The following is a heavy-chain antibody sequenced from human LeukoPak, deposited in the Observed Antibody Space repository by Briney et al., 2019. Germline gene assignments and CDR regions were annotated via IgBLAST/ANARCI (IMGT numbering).Heavy chain of an antibody. CDR2: IIPIFGTA. Sequence: ASVKVSCKASGGTFSSYAISWVRQAPGQGLEWMGGIIPIFGTANYAQKFQGRVTITADESTSTAYMGLSSLRSEDTAVYYCARDPVTHPPYYYYYGMDVWGQGTTVTVSS. CDR1: GGTFSSYA. V-gene: IGHV1-69*13. CDR3: ARDPVTHPPYYYYYGMDV. D-gene: IGHD4-11*01. J-gene: IGHJ6*02.